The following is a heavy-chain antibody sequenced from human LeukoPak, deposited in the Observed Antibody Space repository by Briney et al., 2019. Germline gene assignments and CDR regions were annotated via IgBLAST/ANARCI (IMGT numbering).Heavy chain of an antibody. CDR1: GFTVTSNY. D-gene: IGHD5-24*01. Sequence: PGASLRLVRAPSGFTVTSNYMSWVRQAPGKGLEWVAKINKDGSDKHYVDSVKGRFTISRDNSQNSLFLQMNSLRAEDAAVYFCARGGGYNLRGTCFYYLDVWGKGTRVTVSS. J-gene: IGHJ6*03. CDR3: ARGGGYNLRGTCFYYLDV. CDR2: INKDGSDK. V-gene: IGHV3-7*01.